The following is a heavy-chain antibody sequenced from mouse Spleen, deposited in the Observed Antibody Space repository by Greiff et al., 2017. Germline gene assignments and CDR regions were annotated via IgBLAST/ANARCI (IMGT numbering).Heavy chain of an antibody. J-gene: IGHJ3*01. V-gene: IGHV1-53*01. CDR2: INPSNGGT. CDR1: GYTFTSYW. CDR3: ARSSYYGSSYRWFAY. Sequence: VQLQQPGAELVKPGASVKLSCKASGYTFTSYWMHWVKQRPGQGLEWIGNINPSNGGTNYNEKFKSKATLTVDKSSSTAYMQLSSLTSEDSAVYYCARSSYYGSSYRWFAYWGQGTLVTVSA. D-gene: IGHD1-1*01.